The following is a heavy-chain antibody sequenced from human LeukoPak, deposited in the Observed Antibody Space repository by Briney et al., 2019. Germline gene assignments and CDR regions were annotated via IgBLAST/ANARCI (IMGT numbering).Heavy chain of an antibody. D-gene: IGHD3-10*01. CDR2: ICYSGST. J-gene: IGHJ4*02. CDR1: GGSISSYY. CDR3: ARSPDMVRGVITAPHHFDY. Sequence: SETLSLTCTVSGGSISSYYWSWIRQPPGKGLEWIGYICYSGSTNYNPSLKSRVTISVDASKNQFSLKLSSVTAADTAVYYCARSPDMVRGVITAPHHFDYWGQGTLVIVSS. V-gene: IGHV4-59*01.